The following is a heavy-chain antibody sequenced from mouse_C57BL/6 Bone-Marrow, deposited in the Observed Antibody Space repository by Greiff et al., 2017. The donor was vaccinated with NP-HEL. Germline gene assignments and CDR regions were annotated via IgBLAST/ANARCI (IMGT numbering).Heavy chain of an antibody. CDR1: GYTFTSYW. D-gene: IGHD1-1*01. CDR2: IYPGSGST. J-gene: IGHJ4*01. CDR3: ARDYYGSSYDYAMDY. Sequence: VQLQQSGAELVKPGASVKMSCKASGYTFTSYWITWVKQRPGQGLEWIGDIYPGSGSTNYNEKFKSKATLTVDTSSSTAYMQLSSLTSEDSAVYDCARDYYGSSYDYAMDYWGQGTSVTVSS. V-gene: IGHV1-55*01.